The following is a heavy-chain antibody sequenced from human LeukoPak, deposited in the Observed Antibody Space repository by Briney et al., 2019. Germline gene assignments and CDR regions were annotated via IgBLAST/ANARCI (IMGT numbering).Heavy chain of an antibody. CDR2: IQGGGTT. CDR3: TTVTHFYL. J-gene: IGHJ4*02. D-gene: IGHD2/OR15-2a*01. CDR1: GFTFSGAW. V-gene: IGHV3-15*01. Sequence: GGFLRLSCAGSGFTFSGAWLSWVRQAPGKGLEWIGRIQGGGTTDYAAPVKGRFTISRDDSKATLYLQMNSLKTEDTAIYYCTTVTHFYLGGQGILVTVSS.